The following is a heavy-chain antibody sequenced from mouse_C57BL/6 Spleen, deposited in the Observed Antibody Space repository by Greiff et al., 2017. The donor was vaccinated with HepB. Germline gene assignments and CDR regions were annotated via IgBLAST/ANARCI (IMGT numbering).Heavy chain of an antibody. D-gene: IGHD2-2*01. V-gene: IGHV1-72*01. Sequence: VQLQQSGAELVKPGASVKLSCKASGYTFTSYWMHWVKQRPGRGLEWIGRIDPNSGGTKYNEKFKSKATLTVDKPHRTAYMQLSSLTAEDSAVYYCARPYAYDELCYAMDYWGQGTSVTVSS. CDR3: ARPYAYDELCYAMDY. CDR1: GYTFTSYW. CDR2: IDPNSGGT. J-gene: IGHJ4*01.